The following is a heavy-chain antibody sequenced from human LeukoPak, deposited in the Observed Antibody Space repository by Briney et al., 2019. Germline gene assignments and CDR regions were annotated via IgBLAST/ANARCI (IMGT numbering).Heavy chain of an antibody. Sequence: SETLSLTCAVYGGSFTVYYWSWIRQPPGKGLEWIGEINHSGSTNYNPSLKSRVTTSVDTSKKQFSLKLSSVTAADTAVYYCARGALYYDFWSGYLFDYWGQGTLVTVSS. CDR3: ARGALYYDFWSGYLFDY. D-gene: IGHD3-3*01. CDR1: GGSFTVYY. V-gene: IGHV4-34*01. CDR2: INHSGST. J-gene: IGHJ4*02.